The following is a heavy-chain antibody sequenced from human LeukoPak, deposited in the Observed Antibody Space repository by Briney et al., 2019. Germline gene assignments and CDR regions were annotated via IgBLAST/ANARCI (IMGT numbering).Heavy chain of an antibody. J-gene: IGHJ4*02. CDR3: ARRYSSSWLYYFDY. CDR2: IYYSGST. CDR1: GGSISSSSYY. D-gene: IGHD6-13*01. Sequence: SETLSLTCTVSGGSISSSSYYWGWIRQPPGKGLEWIGNIYYSGSTYYNPSLKSRLTISVDTSKNQFSLKLSSVTAADTAVYYRARRYSSSWLYYFDYWGQGTLVTVSS. V-gene: IGHV4-39*07.